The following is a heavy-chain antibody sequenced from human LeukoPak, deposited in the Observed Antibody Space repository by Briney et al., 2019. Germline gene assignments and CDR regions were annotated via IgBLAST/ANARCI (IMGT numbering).Heavy chain of an antibody. CDR2: ISGTGRTI. CDR3: ARDSSSRPFDY. CDR1: GFTFSSYE. Sequence: PGGSLRLSCAASGFTFSSYEVNWVRQAPGKGPEWVSYISGTGRTIYYADSVKGRFTISRDDARNSLYLQMNSLRAEDTAVYYCARDSSSRPFDYWGQGTLVTVSS. D-gene: IGHD6-6*01. V-gene: IGHV3-48*03. J-gene: IGHJ4*02.